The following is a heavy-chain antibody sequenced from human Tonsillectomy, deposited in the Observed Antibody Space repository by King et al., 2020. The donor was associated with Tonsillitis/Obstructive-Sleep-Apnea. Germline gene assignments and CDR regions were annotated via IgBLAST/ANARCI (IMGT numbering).Heavy chain of an antibody. D-gene: IGHD3-16*02. CDR1: GYRFTNYW. Sequence: VQLVESGGEVKKPGESLRISCKGSGYRFTNYWINWVRQTPGKGLEWMGTIDPSDSYTNYNPSFQGHVIISADKSISTAYLQWSSMKAADTDMFYCPRHVEQNSYGLEYYYFYGMDVLGQGTTVTVS. CDR3: PRHVEQNSYGLEYYYFYGMDV. J-gene: IGHJ6*02. V-gene: IGHV5-10-1*03. CDR2: IDPSDSYT.